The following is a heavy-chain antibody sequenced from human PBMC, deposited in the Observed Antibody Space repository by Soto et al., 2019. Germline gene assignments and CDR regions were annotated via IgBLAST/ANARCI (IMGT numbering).Heavy chain of an antibody. J-gene: IGHJ4*02. V-gene: IGHV1-69*13. CDR1: GGTFSSYA. Sequence: RASVKVSCKASGGTFSSYAISWVRQAPGQGLEWMGGIIPIFGTATYAQKFQGRVTITADESTSTAYMELSSLRSEDTAVYYCARSGGSTFSGWYLMGQYWGQGTLVTVSS. CDR2: IIPIFGTA. CDR3: ARSGGSTFSGWYLMGQY. D-gene: IGHD6-19*01.